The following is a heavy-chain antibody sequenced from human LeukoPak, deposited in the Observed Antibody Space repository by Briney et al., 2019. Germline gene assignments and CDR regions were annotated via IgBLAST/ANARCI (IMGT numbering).Heavy chain of an antibody. CDR1: GFTFSDYY. CDR3: ARDYRSTFYY. Sequence: GGSLTLSCEASGFTFSDYYMSWIRQAPGEGLEWVSYISSSGTTISYTDSVKGRVTISRDNAKNSLYLQMNSLRAEDTAVYDGARDYRSTFYYWGQGTLVTVSS. J-gene: IGHJ4*02. D-gene: IGHD1-26*01. CDR2: ISSSGTTI. V-gene: IGHV3-11*01.